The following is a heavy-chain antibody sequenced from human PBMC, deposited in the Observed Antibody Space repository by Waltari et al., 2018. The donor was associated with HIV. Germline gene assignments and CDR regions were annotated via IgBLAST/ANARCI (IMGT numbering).Heavy chain of an antibody. J-gene: IGHJ3*02. Sequence: EVQLVEPGGGLIQPGGSLRLACAASEFTVSSDYMSWVRQAPGKGLEWVSVIYSGGSTYYADSVKGRFTISRDNSKNTLYLQMNSLRAEDTAIYYCARGSEYSGYADAFDIWGQGTMVTVSS. CDR1: EFTVSSDY. CDR2: IYSGGST. CDR3: ARGSEYSGYADAFDI. D-gene: IGHD5-12*01. V-gene: IGHV3-53*01.